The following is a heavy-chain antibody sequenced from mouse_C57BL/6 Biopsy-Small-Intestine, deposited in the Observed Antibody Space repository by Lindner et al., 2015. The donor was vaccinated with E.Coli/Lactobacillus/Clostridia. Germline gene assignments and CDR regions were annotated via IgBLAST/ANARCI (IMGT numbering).Heavy chain of an antibody. J-gene: IGHJ4*01. CDR1: DYTFSTNG. Sequence: SVKVSCKASDYTFSTNGISWVRLAPGRGLEWMGWINAGNGNTKDSQKFQGRVTITRDTTASTAYMELSSLRSDDTAVYYCARDYDFWSGYYPWGQGTLVTVSS. V-gene: IGHV1-84*02. CDR2: INAGNGNT. D-gene: IGHD2-4*01. CDR3: ARDYDFWSGYYP.